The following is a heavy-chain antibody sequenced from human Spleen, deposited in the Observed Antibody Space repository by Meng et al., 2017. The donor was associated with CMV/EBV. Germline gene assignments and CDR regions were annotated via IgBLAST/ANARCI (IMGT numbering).Heavy chain of an antibody. CDR2: IYSSGST. J-gene: IGHJ4*02. CDR1: GFSVSSNY. CDR3: TSAGCGSCSDF. V-gene: IGHV3-53*01. Sequence: RLSFAASGFSVSSNYMAWVRQSPGKGLEWVSVIYSSGSTYYADSVKGRFTISRDNSKNTVYLQMNSLRAEDTAVYYCTSAGCGSCSDFWGQGSLVPSPQ. D-gene: IGHD2-15*01.